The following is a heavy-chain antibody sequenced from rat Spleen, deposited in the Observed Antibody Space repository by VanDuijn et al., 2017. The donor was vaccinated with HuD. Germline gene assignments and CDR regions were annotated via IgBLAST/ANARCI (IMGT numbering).Heavy chain of an antibody. CDR1: GFSLTSYN. V-gene: IGHV2-30*01. CDR2: IWTGGST. J-gene: IGHJ2*01. D-gene: IGHD1-11*01. Sequence: QVQLKESGPGLVQPSQTLSLTCTVSGFSLTSYNVHWVRQPTGKGLEWMGIIWTGGSTDYNSALKSRLSISRDTSKSQGFLKMNSLQTEDIATYYCARGGEGYFDYWGQGVMVTVSS. CDR3: ARGGEGYFDY.